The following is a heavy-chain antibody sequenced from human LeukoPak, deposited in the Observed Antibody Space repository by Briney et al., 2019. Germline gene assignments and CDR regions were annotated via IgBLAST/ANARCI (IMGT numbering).Heavy chain of an antibody. D-gene: IGHD2-21*01. CDR3: ARGGDGYNLDWFDP. CDR2: IYYSGST. Sequence: SETLSLTCIVSSGSISSYYWNWIRQPPGKGLEWIGYIYYSGSTNYNPSLKSRVTIPVDTSKNHFSLKLTSVTAADTAVYYCARGGDGYNLDWFDPWGQGTLVTVSS. CDR1: SGSISSYY. J-gene: IGHJ5*02. V-gene: IGHV4-59*01.